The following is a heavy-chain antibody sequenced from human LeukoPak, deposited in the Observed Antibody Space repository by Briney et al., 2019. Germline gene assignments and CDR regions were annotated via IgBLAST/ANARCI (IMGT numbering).Heavy chain of an antibody. J-gene: IGHJ4*02. CDR1: GYTFTSYG. D-gene: IGHD3-3*01. CDR2: ISAYNGNT. CDR3: ARGVLIRTIFGEDDY. Sequence: ASVKVSCKASGYTFTSYGISWVRQAPGQGLEWMGWISAYNGNTNYAQKLRGRVTMTTDTSTSTAYMELRSLRSDDTAVYYCARGVLIRTIFGEDDYWGQGTLVTVSS. V-gene: IGHV1-18*01.